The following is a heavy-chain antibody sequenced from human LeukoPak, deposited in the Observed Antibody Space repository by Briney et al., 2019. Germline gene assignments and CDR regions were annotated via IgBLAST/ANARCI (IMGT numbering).Heavy chain of an antibody. J-gene: IGHJ3*02. CDR3: ARDGGQNSDAFDI. Sequence: GGSLRLSCAASGFTFSRYSMNWVRQAPGKGLEWVSSISSSSSYIYYADSVRGRFTISRDNAKNSLYLQMNSLRAEDTAVYYCARDGGQNSDAFDIWGQGTMVTVSS. CDR2: ISSSSSYI. V-gene: IGHV3-21*01. CDR1: GFTFSRYS. D-gene: IGHD6-25*01.